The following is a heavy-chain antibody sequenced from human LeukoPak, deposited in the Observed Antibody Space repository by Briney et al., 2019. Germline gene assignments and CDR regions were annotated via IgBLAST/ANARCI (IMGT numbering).Heavy chain of an antibody. J-gene: IGHJ4*02. D-gene: IGHD6-13*01. V-gene: IGHV3-64D*09. CDR3: VKDRGIAAALYYFGY. CDR2: ISSNGGST. CDR1: GFTFSDYY. Sequence: GESLKISCAASGFTFSDYYMNWIRQAPGKGLEYVSAISSNGGSTYYADSVKGRFTISRDNSKNTLYLQMSSLRAEDTAVYYCVKDRGIAAALYYFGYWGQGTLVTVSS.